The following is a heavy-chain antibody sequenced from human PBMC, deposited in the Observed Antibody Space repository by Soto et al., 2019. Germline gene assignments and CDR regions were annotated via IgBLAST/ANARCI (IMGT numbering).Heavy chain of an antibody. J-gene: IGHJ4*02. D-gene: IGHD3-22*01. CDR1: GFTFSSFG. CDR2: IAYDGRKA. V-gene: IGHV3-30*18. Sequence: QVQLVESGGGVVQPGTSLTLSCAPSGFTFSSFGMHCVRQAPGKRPEWVAIIAYDGRKANYADAVKGRFTISRDNSRNTLYLPMNSLRAEDTAVYHCAKILYDSYTSPLDYWGQGTLVTVSS. CDR3: AKILYDSYTSPLDY.